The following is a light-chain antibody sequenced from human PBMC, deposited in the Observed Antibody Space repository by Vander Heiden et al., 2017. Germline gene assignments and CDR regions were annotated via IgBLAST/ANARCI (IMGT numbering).Light chain of an antibody. CDR2: AAS. J-gene: IGKJ1*01. Sequence: IQLTQSPSSLSASVGDRVNITCRASQGISSYLAWYQQKPGKAPKLLIYAASTLQSGVPSRFSGSGSGTDFTLTIRSLQPEDFATYYCQQLNSYPRTFGQGTKEEIK. CDR1: QGISSY. CDR3: QQLNSYPRT. V-gene: IGKV1-9*01.